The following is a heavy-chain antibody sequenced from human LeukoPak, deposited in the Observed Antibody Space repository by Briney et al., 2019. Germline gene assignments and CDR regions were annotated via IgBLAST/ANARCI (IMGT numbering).Heavy chain of an antibody. CDR2: IIPILGIA. Sequence: GASVKVSCKASGGTFSSYAISWVRQAPGQGLEWMGRIIPILGIANYAQKFQGRVTITADKSTSTAHMELSSLRSEDTAVYYCAVIIAAAGTLSDYWGQGTLVTVSS. CDR1: GGTFSSYA. CDR3: AVIIAAAGTLSDY. D-gene: IGHD6-13*01. V-gene: IGHV1-69*04. J-gene: IGHJ4*02.